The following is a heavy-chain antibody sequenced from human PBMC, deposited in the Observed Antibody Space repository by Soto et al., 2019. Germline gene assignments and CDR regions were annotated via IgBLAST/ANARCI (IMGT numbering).Heavy chain of an antibody. V-gene: IGHV4-59*01. Sequence: QVQLQESGPGLVKPSETLSLTCTVSGGSISSYYWSWIRQPPGKGLEWIGYINSSGSTNYNPSLNSLVNTSIDTSENQCSLKLSSVTAADTAVYYCAGTGAFSGSGSHWGNWFDPWGQGTPVTVSS. CDR3: AGTGAFSGSGSHWGNWFDP. CDR2: INSSGST. D-gene: IGHD3-10*01. J-gene: IGHJ5*02. CDR1: GGSISSYY.